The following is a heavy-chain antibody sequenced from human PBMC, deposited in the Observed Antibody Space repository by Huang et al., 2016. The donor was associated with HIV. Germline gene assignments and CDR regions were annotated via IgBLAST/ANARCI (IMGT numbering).Heavy chain of an antibody. CDR3: AREGITPSGTEVSGFDF. V-gene: IGHV1-46*03. D-gene: IGHD6-13*01. Sequence: QVQLVQSGAEVKKPGASVTISCKASGFSILIYYIHWVRQAPGQGLEWIGIVNPSGGGADYAQKFKGRVTMTRDTSTRTLYRELSSLRSEDTAVYYCAREGITPSGTEVSGFDFWGQGTPVSVSS. J-gene: IGHJ5*01. CDR2: VNPSGGGA. CDR1: GFSILIYY.